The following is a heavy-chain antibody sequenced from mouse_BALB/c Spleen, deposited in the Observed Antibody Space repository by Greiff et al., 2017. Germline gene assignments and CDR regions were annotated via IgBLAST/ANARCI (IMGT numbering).Heavy chain of an antibody. CDR2: ISSGSSTI. Sequence: EVKVVESGGGLVQPGGSRKLSCAASGFTFSSFGMHWVRQAPEKGLEWVAYISSGSSTIYYADTVKGRFTISRDNPKNTLFLQMTSLRSEDTAMYYCAREYRYDGRYYAMDYWGQGTSVTVSS. CDR3: AREYRYDGRYYAMDY. CDR1: GFTFSSFG. D-gene: IGHD2-14*01. V-gene: IGHV5-17*02. J-gene: IGHJ4*01.